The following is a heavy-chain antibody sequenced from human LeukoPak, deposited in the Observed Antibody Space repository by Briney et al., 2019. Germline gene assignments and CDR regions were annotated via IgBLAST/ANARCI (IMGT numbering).Heavy chain of an antibody. Sequence: GSSVTVSFMACGGTFISYAISWVRQAGGQGREGVGGIIPICGTGNYAQKFRGRVTITAEEYTSADYMELSSLKDEDTAGCFCVRDPYDFWSGYRHDWGQGTLVTVSS. CDR3: VRDPYDFWSGYRHD. V-gene: IGHV1-69*01. D-gene: IGHD3-3*01. CDR1: GGTFISYA. J-gene: IGHJ4*02. CDR2: IIPICGTG.